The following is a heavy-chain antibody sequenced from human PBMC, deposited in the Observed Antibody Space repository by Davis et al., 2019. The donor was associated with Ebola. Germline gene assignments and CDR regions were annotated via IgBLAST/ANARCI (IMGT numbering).Heavy chain of an antibody. Sequence: SVKVSCKASGGTFSSYAISWVRQAPGQGLEWMGRIIPILGIANYAQKFQGRVTITADKSTSTAYMELSSLRSEDTAVYYCARARYMGYSYGYYYYYGMDVWGQGTTVTVSS. CDR3: ARARYMGYSYGYYYYYGMDV. CDR1: GGTFSSYA. D-gene: IGHD5-18*01. CDR2: IIPILGIA. V-gene: IGHV1-69*04. J-gene: IGHJ6*02.